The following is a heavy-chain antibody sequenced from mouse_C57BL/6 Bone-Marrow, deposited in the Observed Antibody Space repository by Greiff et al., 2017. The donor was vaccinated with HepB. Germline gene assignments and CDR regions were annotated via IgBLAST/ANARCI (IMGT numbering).Heavy chain of an antibody. Sequence: VQLQQPGAELVRPGSSVKLSCKASGYTFTSYWMDWVKQRPGQGLEWIGNIYPSDSETHYNQKFKDKATLTVDKSSSTAYMQLSSLTSEDSAVYYCARWNSNCFDYWGQGTTLTVSS. CDR1: GYTFTSYW. J-gene: IGHJ2*01. CDR3: ARWNSNCFDY. D-gene: IGHD2-5*01. V-gene: IGHV1-61*01. CDR2: IYPSDSET.